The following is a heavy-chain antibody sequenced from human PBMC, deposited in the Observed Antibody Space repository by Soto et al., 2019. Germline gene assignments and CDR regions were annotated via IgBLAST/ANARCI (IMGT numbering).Heavy chain of an antibody. J-gene: IGHJ6*03. CDR1: GFTFGDYA. CDR3: TRGTYYDFWSGYLGGLYYYYMDV. CDR2: IRSKAYGGTT. V-gene: IGHV3-49*03. Sequence: GGSLRLSCTASGFTFGDYAMSWFRQAPGKGLEWVGFIRSKAYGGTTEYAASVKGRFTISRDDSKSIAYLQMNSLKTEDTAVYYCTRGTYYDFWSGYLGGLYYYYMDVWGKGTTVTVSS. D-gene: IGHD3-3*01.